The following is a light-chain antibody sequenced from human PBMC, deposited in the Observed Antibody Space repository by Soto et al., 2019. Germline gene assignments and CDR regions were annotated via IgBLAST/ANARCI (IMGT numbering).Light chain of an antibody. CDR3: QKYNSAPRWLT. CDR1: QGISNY. Sequence: DIQMTQSPSSLSASVGARVTITCRASQGISNYLAWYQQKPGKVPKLLIYAASTLQSGVPSRFSGSGSGTDFTLTISILQPEDVATYYCQKYNSAPRWLTFGGGTKVEIK. V-gene: IGKV1-27*01. J-gene: IGKJ4*01. CDR2: AAS.